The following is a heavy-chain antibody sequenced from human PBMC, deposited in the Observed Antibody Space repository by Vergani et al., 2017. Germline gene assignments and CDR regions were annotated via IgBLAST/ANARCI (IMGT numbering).Heavy chain of an antibody. CDR1: GFTFSSYA. V-gene: IGHV3-23*04. CDR2: ISGSGGST. Sequence: EVQLVEYGGGLIQPGGSLRLSCAASGFTFSSYAMSWVRQAPGKGLEWVSAISGSGGSTYYADSVKGRFTISRDNSKNTLYLQMNSLRAEDTAVYYCTRRLQLVPYYYYGMDVWGQGTTVTVSS. D-gene: IGHD6-6*01. J-gene: IGHJ6*02. CDR3: TRRLQLVPYYYYGMDV.